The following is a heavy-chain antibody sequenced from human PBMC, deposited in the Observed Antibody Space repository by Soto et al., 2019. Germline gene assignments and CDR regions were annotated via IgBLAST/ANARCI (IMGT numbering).Heavy chain of an antibody. Sequence: PSETLSLTCNGSGTSISSYYWSWIRQPPGKGLEWIANIHYSGTTNYNPSLASRVTLSVNTSKNQFSLKMTSVTAADRAMYFCARYNSYAIDYWGRGTLVTVPS. CDR1: GTSISSYY. J-gene: IGHJ4*02. CDR3: ARYNSYAIDY. V-gene: IGHV4-59*01. CDR2: IHYSGTT. D-gene: IGHD2-8*01.